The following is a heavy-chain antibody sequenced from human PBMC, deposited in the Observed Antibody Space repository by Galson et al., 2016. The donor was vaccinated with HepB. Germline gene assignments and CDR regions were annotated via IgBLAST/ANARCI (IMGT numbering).Heavy chain of an antibody. D-gene: IGHD4-17*01. CDR1: GFTFSSYG. Sequence: SLRLSCAASGFTFSSYGMHWVRQAPGKGLEWVAVISYDGSNKYYADSVKGQFTISRDNSKNTLYLQMNSLRAEDTAVYYCARDPGRGAYGDDAWGQGTLVTVSS. J-gene: IGHJ5*02. CDR2: ISYDGSNK. CDR3: ARDPGRGAYGDDA. V-gene: IGHV3-30*03.